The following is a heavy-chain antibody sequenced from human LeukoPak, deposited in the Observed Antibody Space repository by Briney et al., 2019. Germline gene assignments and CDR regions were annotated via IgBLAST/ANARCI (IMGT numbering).Heavy chain of an antibody. V-gene: IGHV3-30*04. Sequence: PGRSLRLSCAASGFTFSSYAMHWVRQAPGKGLEWVAVISYDGSNKYYADSVKGRFTISRDNSKNTLYLQMNSLRAEDTAVYYCARDTRGCSSTCCYQRGRYYYGMDVWGQGTTVTVSS. J-gene: IGHJ6*02. CDR2: ISYDGSNK. CDR3: ARDTRGCSSTCCYQRGRYYYGMDV. CDR1: GFTFSSYA. D-gene: IGHD2-2*01.